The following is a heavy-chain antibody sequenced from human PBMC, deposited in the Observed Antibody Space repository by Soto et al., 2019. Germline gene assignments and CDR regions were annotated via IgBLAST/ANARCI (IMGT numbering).Heavy chain of an antibody. J-gene: IGHJ3*02. CDR2: ISAYNGNT. V-gene: IGHV1-18*01. CDR3: ARDRLVYYDSSGYYSHTYPDAFDI. CDR1: GYTFTSYG. Sequence: ASVKVSCKASGYTFTSYGISWVRQAPGQGIEWMGWISAYNGNTNYAQKLQGRVTMTTDTSTSTAYMELRSLRSDDTAVYYCARDRLVYYDSSGYYSHTYPDAFDIWGQGTMVTVS. D-gene: IGHD3-22*01.